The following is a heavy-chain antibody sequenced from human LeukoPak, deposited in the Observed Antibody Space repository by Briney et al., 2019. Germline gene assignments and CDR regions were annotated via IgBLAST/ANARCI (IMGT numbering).Heavy chain of an antibody. CDR1: GFTFSNYG. Sequence: GGSLRLSCAASGFTFSNYGMSWVRQAPGKGLEWVSAISGSGGSTYYADSVKGRFTISRDNAKNSVYLQMNSLRAQDTAVYYCARDQILGYCSGGSCPPDAFDIWGQGTMVTVSS. V-gene: IGHV3-23*01. CDR3: ARDQILGYCSGGSCPPDAFDI. D-gene: IGHD2-15*01. CDR2: ISGSGGST. J-gene: IGHJ3*02.